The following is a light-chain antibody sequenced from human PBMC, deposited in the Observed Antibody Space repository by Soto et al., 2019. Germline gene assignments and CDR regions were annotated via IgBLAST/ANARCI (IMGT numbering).Light chain of an antibody. J-gene: IGKJ5*01. CDR1: QSFRGL. Sequence: VLTHSPVTLALSRGGRATFSCRASQSFRGLLAWYQQKDGQAPRLFIYDAYNRATGIPPRFSGSSYGTDFNLTISSLETEDSAVYYCQQRHMWPITFGQGTRLEIK. CDR3: QQRHMWPIT. V-gene: IGKV3-11*01. CDR2: DAY.